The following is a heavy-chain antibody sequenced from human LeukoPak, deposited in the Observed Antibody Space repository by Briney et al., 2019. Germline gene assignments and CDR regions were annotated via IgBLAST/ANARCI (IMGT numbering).Heavy chain of an antibody. J-gene: IGHJ4*02. CDR3: ARNVYDLRGQWLVPGFDY. CDR2: IGTIISTT. D-gene: IGHD6-19*01. CDR1: GFTFGSYE. V-gene: IGHV3-48*03. Sequence: GGSLRLSCAASGFTFGSYEMNWVRQAPGKGLEWVSYIGTIISTTYYADSMKGRFTGSRDDAKSSLYLQMSSLRAENTAVYYCARNVYDLRGQWLVPGFDYWGQGTLVTVSS.